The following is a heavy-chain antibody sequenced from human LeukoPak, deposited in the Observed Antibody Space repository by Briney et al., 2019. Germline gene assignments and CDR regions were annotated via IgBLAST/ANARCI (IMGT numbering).Heavy chain of an antibody. CDR1: GDSFDNSYC. Sequence: PSETLSLSCTVSGDSFDNSYCWTWVRQPPGKRPEWIGTIYSSEYTYCHPSLRSRATISADTSRNLFSLKLNSVTAADTAVYYCARGSDDYKLGNHWGHGTLVTVSS. CDR3: ARGSDDYKLGNH. CDR2: IYSSEYT. D-gene: IGHD5-24*01. J-gene: IGHJ5*02. V-gene: IGHV4-39*01.